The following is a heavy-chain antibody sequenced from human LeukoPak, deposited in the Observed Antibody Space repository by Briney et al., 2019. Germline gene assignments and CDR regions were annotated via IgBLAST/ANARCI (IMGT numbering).Heavy chain of an antibody. CDR3: ARSDYYPSADYFQH. D-gene: IGHD3-10*01. V-gene: IGHV3-48*02. CDR2: ISSSSSII. Sequence: GGSLRLSSAASGFTFSTSSMSCVRQAPGKGLEWVSYISSSSSIIYYADSVKGRFTISRDNAKNSLYLQMNSLRDEDTAVYYCARSDYYPSADYFQHWGQGTLVTVSS. CDR1: GFTFSTSS. J-gene: IGHJ1*01.